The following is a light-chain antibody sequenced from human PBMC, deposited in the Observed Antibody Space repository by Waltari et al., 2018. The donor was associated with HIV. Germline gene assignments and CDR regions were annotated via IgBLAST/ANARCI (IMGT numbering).Light chain of an antibody. CDR2: DDS. V-gene: IGLV3-21*02. Sequence: SYVLTQPPSVSVAPGQTASITSRGNNIGSKSVHWYQPQPGQAPVLVFYDDSDRPSGIPKRFSGSNSGNTATLTSSRFEAGDEADYYCQVWDSSSDHTRVFGGGTKLTVL. J-gene: IGLJ2*01. CDR3: QVWDSSSDHTRV. CDR1: NIGSKS.